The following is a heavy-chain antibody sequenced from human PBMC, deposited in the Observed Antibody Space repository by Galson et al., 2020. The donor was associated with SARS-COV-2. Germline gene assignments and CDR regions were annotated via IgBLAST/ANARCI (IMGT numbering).Heavy chain of an antibody. CDR2: LYCNDDK. Sequence: SGPTLVKPTQALTLTCNYSGFSLHTSGLGVDWIRQPPGKALEWLDLLYCNDDKRYSPSLKSRPTITKDTSKNQVVLTMTNMDTVDTATYFCGRSAPSSFSIFWVVIVKDYVDSGGHGGLFTVS. CDR3: GRSAPSSFSIFWVVIVKDYVDS. V-gene: IGHV2-5*01. J-gene: IGHJ4*01. CDR1: GFSLHTSGLG. D-gene: IGHD3-3*01.